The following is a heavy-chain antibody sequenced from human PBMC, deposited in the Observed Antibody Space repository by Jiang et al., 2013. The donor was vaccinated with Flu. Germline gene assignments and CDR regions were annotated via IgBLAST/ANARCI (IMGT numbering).Heavy chain of an antibody. CDR3: ASRTPIGDYVEVDPFDY. CDR1: GGSFSGYY. V-gene: IGHV4-34*01. CDR2: INHSGST. J-gene: IGHJ4*02. D-gene: IGHD4-17*01. Sequence: LLKPSETLSLTCAVYGGSFSGYYWSWIRQPPGKGLEWIGEINHSGSTNYNPSLKSRVTISVDTSKNQFSLKLSSVTAADTAVYYCASRTPIGDYVEVDPFDYWGQGTLVTVSS.